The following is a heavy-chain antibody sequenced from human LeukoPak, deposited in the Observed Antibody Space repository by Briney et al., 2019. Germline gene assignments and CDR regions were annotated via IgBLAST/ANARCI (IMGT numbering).Heavy chain of an antibody. CDR1: GFTFSSYW. CDR3: ARWGMTSTIDS. D-gene: IGHD1-26*01. Sequence: SGGSLRPSCAASGFTFSSYWMAWVRQAPGKGLEWVANINPDGSEKYYVDSMKGRFTISRDNAKSALYLQIDSLRPEDTAAYSCARWGMTSTIDSWGQGTLVTVSS. V-gene: IGHV3-7*01. J-gene: IGHJ5*01. CDR2: INPDGSEK.